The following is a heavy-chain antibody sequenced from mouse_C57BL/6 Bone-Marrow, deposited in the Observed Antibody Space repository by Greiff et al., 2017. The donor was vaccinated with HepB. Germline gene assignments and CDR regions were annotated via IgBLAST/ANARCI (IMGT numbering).Heavy chain of an antibody. J-gene: IGHJ4*01. CDR3: ARSAAHCYGSSYAYYAMDY. D-gene: IGHD1-1*01. Sequence: LQESGAELVRPGSSVKLSCKDSYFAFMASAMHWVKQRPGHGLEWVGSFTMYSDATEYSENFQGKATLTANTSPGTASMEVSSLTSKDSAVYCCARSAAHCYGSSYAYYAMDYWGQGTSVTVSS. CDR1: YFAFMASA. CDR2: FTMYSDAT. V-gene: IGHV1-49*01.